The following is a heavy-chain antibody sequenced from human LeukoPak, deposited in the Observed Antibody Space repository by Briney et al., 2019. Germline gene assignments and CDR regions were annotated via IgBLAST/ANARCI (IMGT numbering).Heavy chain of an antibody. Sequence: PGGSLRLSCAASGFTFDDYAMHWVRQAPGKGLEWVSGISWNSGSIGYADSVKGRFTISRDNAKNSLYLQMNSLRAEDTALYYCAKDIAQGYCSSTSCDYYYYGMDVWGQGTTVTVSS. CDR2: ISWNSGSI. CDR3: AKDIAQGYCSSTSCDYYYYGMDV. CDR1: GFTFDDYA. D-gene: IGHD2-2*01. J-gene: IGHJ6*02. V-gene: IGHV3-9*01.